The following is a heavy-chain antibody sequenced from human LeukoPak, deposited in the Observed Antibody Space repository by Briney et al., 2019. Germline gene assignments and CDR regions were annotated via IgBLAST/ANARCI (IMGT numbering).Heavy chain of an antibody. V-gene: IGHV3-48*04. Sequence: GGSLRLSCAASGFTFSSYGMHWVRQAPGKGLEWVSYISSSGSTIYYADSVKGRFTISRDNAKNSLYLQMNSLRAEDTAVYYCARAPKFRLVGVPKGPFDPWGQGSLVTVSS. CDR2: ISSSGSTI. J-gene: IGHJ5*02. CDR3: ARAPKFRLVGVPKGPFDP. CDR1: GFTFSSYG. D-gene: IGHD1-26*01.